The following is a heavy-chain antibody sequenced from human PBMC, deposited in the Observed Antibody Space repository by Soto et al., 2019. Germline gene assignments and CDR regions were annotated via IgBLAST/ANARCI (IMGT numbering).Heavy chain of an antibody. D-gene: IGHD3-16*02. CDR3: AVLHLGELSSTDAFDI. V-gene: IGHV1-8*01. CDR1: GYTFTSYD. CDR2: MNPNSGNT. J-gene: IGHJ3*02. Sequence: ASVKVSCNASGYTFTSYDINWVRQATGQGLEWMGWMNPNSGNTGYAQKFQGRVTMTRNTSISTAYMELSSLRSEDTAVYYCAVLHLGELSSTDAFDIWGQGTMVTVSS.